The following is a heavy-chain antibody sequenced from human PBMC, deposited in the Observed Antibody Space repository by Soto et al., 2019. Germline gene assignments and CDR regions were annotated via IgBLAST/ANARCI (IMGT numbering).Heavy chain of an antibody. V-gene: IGHV3-15*01. Sequence: EVQLVESGGGMVMPGGSLRLSCAASGFTFSDAWMTWIRHAPGKGLQCVGRIKRKIDGETTDYAAPVKGRFTISRDDTKNTLYLQMNSLKVEDTAMYYCVTDRGGGMDVWGQGTTVTVSS. CDR1: GFTFSDAW. CDR2: IKRKIDGETT. J-gene: IGHJ6*01. D-gene: IGHD3-10*01. CDR3: VTDRGGGMDV.